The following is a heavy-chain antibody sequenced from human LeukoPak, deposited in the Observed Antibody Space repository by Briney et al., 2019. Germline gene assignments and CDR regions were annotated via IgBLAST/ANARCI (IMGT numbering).Heavy chain of an antibody. Sequence: VKPSATLSLTCTVSGGSIISHCWGWVRQPPGKGLEWIINTDCNGNTNYNPSLKSRVTISLDTSKKQVSLNLSSVTAADTAVYYCARHRAYCGGDCLYYYLDSWGQGTLVTVSS. J-gene: IGHJ4*02. V-gene: IGHV4-59*11. D-gene: IGHD2-21*02. CDR1: GGSIISHC. CDR3: ARHRAYCGGDCLYYYLDS. CDR2: TDCNGNT.